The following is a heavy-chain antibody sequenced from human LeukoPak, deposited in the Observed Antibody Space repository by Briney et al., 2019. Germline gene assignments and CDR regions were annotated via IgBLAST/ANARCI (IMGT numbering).Heavy chain of an antibody. D-gene: IGHD4-17*01. CDR3: ARSGRDGDYLGPPFDP. Sequence: ASVTVSCTASGYTFTSYAMHWVRQAPGQRLEWMGWINAGNGNTKYSQKFQGRVTITRDTSASTAYMELSSLRSEDTAVYYCARSGRDGDYLGPPFDPWGQGTLVTVS. J-gene: IGHJ5*02. CDR1: GYTFTSYA. V-gene: IGHV1-3*01. CDR2: INAGNGNT.